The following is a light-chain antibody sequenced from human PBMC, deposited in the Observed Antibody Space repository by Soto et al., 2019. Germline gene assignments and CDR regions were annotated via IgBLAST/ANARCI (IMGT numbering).Light chain of an antibody. J-gene: IGLJ1*01. V-gene: IGLV2-14*01. CDR3: ASYRSANTLVV. CDR1: SRDIGNYNY. CDR2: EVT. Sequence: QSVLTQPASVSGSPGQSITISCTGTSRDIGNYNYASWYQHHPGKAPKLMIYEVTSRPSGVSDRFSGSKSGMTASLTISGLQPEDEADYFCASYRSANTLVVFGTGTKFTVL.